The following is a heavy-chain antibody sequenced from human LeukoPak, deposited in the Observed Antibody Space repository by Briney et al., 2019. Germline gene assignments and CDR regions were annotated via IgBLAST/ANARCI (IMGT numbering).Heavy chain of an antibody. CDR3: ARAPHYSNYGPYYYGMDV. CDR2: LSGTGGST. J-gene: IGHJ6*02. Sequence: GGSLRLSCAASGFTFSNYAMSWVRQAPWKGLEWVSTLSGTGGSTYYADSVKGRFTISRDNAKNSLYLQMNSLRAEDTAVYYCARAPHYSNYGPYYYGMDVWGQGTTVTVSS. CDR1: GFTFSNYA. D-gene: IGHD4-11*01. V-gene: IGHV3-23*01.